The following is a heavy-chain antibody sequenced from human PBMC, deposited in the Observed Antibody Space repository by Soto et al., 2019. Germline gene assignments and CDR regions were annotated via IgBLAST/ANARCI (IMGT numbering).Heavy chain of an antibody. CDR3: AKGHCSGGSCYTINYFDY. V-gene: IGHV3-23*01. D-gene: IGHD2-15*01. Sequence: GGSLRLSCAASGFTFSSYAMSWVRQAPGKGLEWVSAISGSGGSTYYADSVKGRFTISRDNSKNTLYLQMNSLRAEDTAVYYCAKGHCSGGSCYTINYFDYWGQGTLVTVSS. J-gene: IGHJ4*02. CDR2: ISGSGGST. CDR1: GFTFSSYA.